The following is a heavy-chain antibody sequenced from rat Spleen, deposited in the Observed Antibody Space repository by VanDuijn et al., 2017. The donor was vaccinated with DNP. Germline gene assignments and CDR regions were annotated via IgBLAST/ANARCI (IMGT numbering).Heavy chain of an antibody. Sequence: EVRLVESGGGLVQPGNSLKLSCAASGFIFSDYAMAWVRQSPKKGLEWVATIIYDGSSSFYRDSVQGRFTVSRDNSKSTLFLQMDSLGSEDTATYYCVTRGTEGMGYWGQGVMVTVSS. CDR2: IIYDGSSS. CDR3: VTRGTEGMGY. V-gene: IGHV5S10*01. D-gene: IGHD1-11*01. J-gene: IGHJ2*01. CDR1: GFIFSDYA.